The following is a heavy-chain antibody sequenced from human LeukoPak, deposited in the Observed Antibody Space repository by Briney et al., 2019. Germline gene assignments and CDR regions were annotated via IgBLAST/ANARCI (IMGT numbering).Heavy chain of an antibody. V-gene: IGHV3-30*07. CDR3: AKRGVVIRVILVGFHKEAYYFDS. D-gene: IGHD3-22*01. CDR1: GFTISSYA. Sequence: RSLRLSCAASGFTISSYAMHWVRQAPGKGLEWVAVISYDGSNKYYADSVKGRFTISRDNSKNTLYLQMNSLRAEDTAVYFCAKRGVVIRVILVGFHKEAYYFDSWGQGALVTVSS. CDR2: ISYDGSNK. J-gene: IGHJ4*02.